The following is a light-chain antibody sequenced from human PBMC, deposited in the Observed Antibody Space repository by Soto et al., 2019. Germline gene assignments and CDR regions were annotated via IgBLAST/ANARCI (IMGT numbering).Light chain of an antibody. J-gene: IGLJ3*02. CDR1: SGDVGAYDR. CDR3: CSHAGGSSWV. V-gene: IGLV2-11*01. Sequence: SALTHPRSVSGSPGQSVTISCTGTSGDVGAYDRVSWYQHHPTKAPKLIIYDVTDRPSGVPYRFSGSKSGSTASLTISGLQTEDEADYYCCSHAGGSSWVFGGGTKLTVL. CDR2: DVT.